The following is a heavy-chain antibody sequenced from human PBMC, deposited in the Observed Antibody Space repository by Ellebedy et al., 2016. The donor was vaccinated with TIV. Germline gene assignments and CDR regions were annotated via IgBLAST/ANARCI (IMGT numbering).Heavy chain of an antibody. Sequence: SETLSLTCTVSGGSVSSGSYFWSWIRQPPGKGLEWIGYIYYSGSTNYNPSLKSRVTISVDTSKNQFSLKLSSVTAADTAVYYCARHISSGWFDYWGQGTLVTVSS. J-gene: IGHJ4*02. CDR2: IYYSGST. V-gene: IGHV4-61*01. CDR1: GGSVSSGSYF. CDR3: ARHISSGWFDY. D-gene: IGHD6-19*01.